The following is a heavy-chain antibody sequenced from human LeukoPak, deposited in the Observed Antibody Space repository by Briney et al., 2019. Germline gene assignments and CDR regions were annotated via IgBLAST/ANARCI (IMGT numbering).Heavy chain of an antibody. J-gene: IGHJ4*02. V-gene: IGHV4-34*01. D-gene: IGHD3-3*01. CDR3: ARVRGLDFWSGYYAH. CDR2: ISHSGST. CDR1: GGSFSGYY. Sequence: SETLSLTCAVYGGSFSGYYWSWIRQPPGKGLEWIGEISHSGSTNYNPSLKSRVTISVDTSKNQFSLKLSSVTAADTAVYYCARVRGLDFWSGYYAHWGQGTLVTVSS.